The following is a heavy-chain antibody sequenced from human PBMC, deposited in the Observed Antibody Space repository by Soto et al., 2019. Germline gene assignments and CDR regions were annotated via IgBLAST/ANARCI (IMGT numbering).Heavy chain of an antibody. CDR3: ARATGFYDYVWGSYRSMDF. V-gene: IGHV3-30-3*01. Sequence: GGSLRLSCAASAFTFSSYAMHWVRQAPGKGLKWVTIISYDGSEKYHAESVKGRFTISRDNSKNTLYLEMNSLRGEDTAVYYCARATGFYDYVWGSYRSMDFWGQGTLVTVSS. CDR1: AFTFSSYA. CDR2: ISYDGSEK. D-gene: IGHD3-16*02. J-gene: IGHJ4*02.